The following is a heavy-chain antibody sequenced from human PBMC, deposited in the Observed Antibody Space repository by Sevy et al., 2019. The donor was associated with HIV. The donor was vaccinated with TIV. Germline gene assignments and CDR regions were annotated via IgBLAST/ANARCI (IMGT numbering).Heavy chain of an antibody. CDR1: GFTFSDYY. CDR2: ISGSQYMI. J-gene: IGHJ4*02. V-gene: IGHV3-11*01. D-gene: IGHD1-26*01. Sequence: GGSLRLSCAASGFTFSDYYMSWIRQAPGKGLEWISYISGSQYMIYYADSVKGRFTISRDDAKNSLYLQMNSLRPEDSAVYFCARDLGTGYFDFWGQGTLVTVPS. CDR3: ARDLGTGYFDF.